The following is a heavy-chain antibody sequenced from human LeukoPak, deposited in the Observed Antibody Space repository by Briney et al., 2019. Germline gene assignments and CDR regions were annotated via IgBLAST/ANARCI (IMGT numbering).Heavy chain of an antibody. J-gene: IGHJ6*02. D-gene: IGHD5-18*01. V-gene: IGHV4-61*02. CDR2: IYTSGNT. Sequence: SETLSLTCSVSGGSISSGSYYWSWIRQPAGKGLEWIVRIYTSGNTNYNPSLKSRVTISVDTSKNQFSLKLSSVTAADTAVYYCARDRDTYGMDVWGQGTTVTVSS. CDR1: GGSISSGSYY. CDR3: ARDRDTYGMDV.